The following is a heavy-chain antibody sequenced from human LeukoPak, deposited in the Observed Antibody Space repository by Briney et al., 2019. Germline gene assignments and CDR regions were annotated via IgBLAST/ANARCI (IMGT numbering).Heavy chain of an antibody. CDR2: ITSHGVST. CDR3: VGVYGTTVTTRFFDL. J-gene: IGHJ2*01. Sequence: PGRSLRLSCSASGFTFGTYPMHWVRQAPGKGLEYVSAITSHGVSTYYADSVKGRFTISRDNSKNTLYLQMSSLRPEDTAVYYCVGVYGTTVTTRFFDLWGRGTLVTVSS. CDR1: GFTFGTYP. D-gene: IGHD4-17*01. V-gene: IGHV3-64D*06.